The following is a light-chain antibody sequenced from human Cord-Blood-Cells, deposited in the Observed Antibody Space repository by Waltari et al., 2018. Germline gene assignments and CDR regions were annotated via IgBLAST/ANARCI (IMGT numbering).Light chain of an antibody. CDR2: GAS. Sequence: EIVLTQSPGTLSLSPGERATLSCRASQSVSSSYLAWYQQKPGQAPRLLNYGASSRATCIPDRFSGSGSGTEFTLTISRLEPEDFAVYYCQQYGSSPQGTFGGGTKVEIK. V-gene: IGKV3-20*01. J-gene: IGKJ4*01. CDR3: QQYGSSPQGT. CDR1: QSVSSSY.